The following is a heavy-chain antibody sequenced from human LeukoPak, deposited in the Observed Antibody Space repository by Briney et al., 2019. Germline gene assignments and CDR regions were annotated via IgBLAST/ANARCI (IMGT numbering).Heavy chain of an antibody. CDR1: GYTFTGYY. CDR2: INPNSGGT. V-gene: IGHV1-2*02. J-gene: IGHJ4*02. D-gene: IGHD2-8*01. CDR3: ARVPSWGVLMVYAGLY. Sequence: ASVTVSCKASGYTFTGYYMHWVRQAPGQGLEWMGWINPNSGGTNYAQKFQGRVTMIRDTSISTAYMELSRLRSDDTAVYYCARVPSWGVLMVYAGLYWGQGTLVTVSS.